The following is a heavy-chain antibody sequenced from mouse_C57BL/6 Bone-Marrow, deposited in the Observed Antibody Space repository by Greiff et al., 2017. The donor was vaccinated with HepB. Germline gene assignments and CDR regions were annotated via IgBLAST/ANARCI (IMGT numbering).Heavy chain of an antibody. D-gene: IGHD2-5*01. V-gene: IGHV4-1*01. J-gene: IGHJ4*01. CDR3: ARIHSNYVFYAMDY. Sequence: DKFIISRDNAKNTLYLQMSKVRSEDTALYYCARIHSNYVFYAMDYWGQGTSVTVSS.